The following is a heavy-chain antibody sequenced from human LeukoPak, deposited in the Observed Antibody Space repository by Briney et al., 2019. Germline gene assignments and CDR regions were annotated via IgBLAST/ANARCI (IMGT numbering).Heavy chain of an antibody. Sequence: GGSLRLSCEASGFTFSSYAMDWVRQAPGKGLEGVSDISSSGDTIFYADPVKGRFTVSRDNSKNTLYLQMNSLRVEDTAVYYCAKADSRPGAFDYWGQGSLVTASS. J-gene: IGHJ4*02. V-gene: IGHV3-23*01. CDR3: AKADSRPGAFDY. CDR2: ISSSGDTI. CDR1: GFTFSSYA. D-gene: IGHD2-15*01.